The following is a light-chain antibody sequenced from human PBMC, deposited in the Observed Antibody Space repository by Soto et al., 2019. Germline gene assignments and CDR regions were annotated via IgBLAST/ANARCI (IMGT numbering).Light chain of an antibody. CDR2: GAS. CDR1: RDISNY. Sequence: DIKMTHSPSSLSPSVGDRVTIICEASRDISNYLNWYQQKPGKAPTILMHGASSLQSGVPPRYSGSGYGTDVTLTISSLQHEDYATYYCQQANSFPITFGQGTRVEIK. J-gene: IGKJ5*01. V-gene: IGKV1-39*01. CDR3: QQANSFPIT.